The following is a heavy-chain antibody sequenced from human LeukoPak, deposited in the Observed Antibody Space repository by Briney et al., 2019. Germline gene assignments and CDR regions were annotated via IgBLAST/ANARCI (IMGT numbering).Heavy chain of an antibody. J-gene: IGHJ5*02. V-gene: IGHV3-11*04. CDR1: GFTFSDYY. CDR2: ISSSGSTI. CDR3: AKVLGEYSIRSKPLDT. D-gene: IGHD6-13*01. Sequence: GGSLRLSCAASGFTFSDYYMSWIRQAPGKGLEWVSYISSSGSTIYYADSVRGRFTVSRDSSKNTLYLQMNSLRPEDTAVYYCAKVLGEYSIRSKPLDTWGQGTLVTVSS.